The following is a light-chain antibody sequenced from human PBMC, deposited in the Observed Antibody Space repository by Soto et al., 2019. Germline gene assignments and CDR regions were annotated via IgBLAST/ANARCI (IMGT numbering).Light chain of an antibody. CDR1: QSVGTY. CDR3: QQRISWPPLT. Sequence: EIVLTQSPATLSLSPGERATLSCRASQSVGTYLAWYQQKPGQAPRLLIYDASNRATGIPARFSGSGSGTDFTLTSSSLEPEDFAVYYCQQRISWPPLTFGGGTKVKIK. V-gene: IGKV3-11*01. CDR2: DAS. J-gene: IGKJ4*01.